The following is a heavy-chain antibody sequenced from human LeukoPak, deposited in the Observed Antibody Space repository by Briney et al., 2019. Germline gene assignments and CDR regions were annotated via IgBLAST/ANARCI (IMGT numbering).Heavy chain of an antibody. Sequence: SETLSLTCAVYGGSFSGYYWSWIRQPPGKGLEWIGEINHSGSNNYNPSLKSRVTISVDTSKNQFSLKLSSVTAADTAVYYCARGRFGEPTDYYFDYWGQGTLVTVSS. CDR1: GGSFSGYY. V-gene: IGHV4-34*01. CDR2: INHSGSN. D-gene: IGHD3-10*01. CDR3: ARGRFGEPTDYYFDY. J-gene: IGHJ4*02.